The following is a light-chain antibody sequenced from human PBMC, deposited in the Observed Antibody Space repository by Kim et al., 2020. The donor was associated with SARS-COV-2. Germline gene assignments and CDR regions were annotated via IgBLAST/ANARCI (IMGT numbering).Light chain of an antibody. CDR2: DAS. Sequence: SLSPGERATRSCRASQSVSSYLAWYQQKPGQAPRLLIYDASNRATGIPARFSGSGSGTDFTLTISSLEPGDFAVYYCQQRSNWPTFGGGTKVDIK. CDR3: QQRSNWPT. J-gene: IGKJ4*01. CDR1: QSVSSY. V-gene: IGKV3-11*01.